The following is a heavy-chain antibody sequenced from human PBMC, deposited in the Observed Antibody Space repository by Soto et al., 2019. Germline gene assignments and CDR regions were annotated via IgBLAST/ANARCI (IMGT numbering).Heavy chain of an antibody. D-gene: IGHD1-26*01. Sequence: QLQLVESGGGVVQPGTSLRLSCVASGFRFSDNNMHWVRQAPGKGLEWLATILYDGGNKYYADSVKGRFTISRDNSKNTLYLQINSPRPEDTAVYYCARGRSETGRYYDNWFDPWGQGTPVTVSS. CDR1: GFRFSDNN. J-gene: IGHJ5*02. CDR2: ILYDGGNK. V-gene: IGHV3-30*03. CDR3: ARGRSETGRYYDNWFDP.